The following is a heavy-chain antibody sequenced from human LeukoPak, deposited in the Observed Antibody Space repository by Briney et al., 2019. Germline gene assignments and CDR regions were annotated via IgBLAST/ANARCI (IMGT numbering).Heavy chain of an antibody. CDR1: GLTFSRFG. V-gene: IGHV3-30*03. J-gene: IGHJ4*02. Sequence: GRSLRLSCAASGLTFSRFGMHWVRQAPGKGLDWVALISHDGSQRYYTDSVRGRFTISRDNSKNTLYLQMDSLRAEDTAVYYCARVSSTYGDYDYWGQGTLVTVSS. CDR3: ARVSSTYGDYDY. D-gene: IGHD4-17*01. CDR2: ISHDGSQR.